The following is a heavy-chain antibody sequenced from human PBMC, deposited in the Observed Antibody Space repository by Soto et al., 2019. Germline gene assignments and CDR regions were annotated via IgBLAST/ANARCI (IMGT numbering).Heavy chain of an antibody. D-gene: IGHD6-19*01. V-gene: IGHV1-8*01. Sequence: QVPLVQSGAEVKRSGASVRISCKASGYTFNRHDINWVRQATGQGPEWIGWMNPNSGNTGYAQKFQGRVTMTRDSSLTTTYMDLSRMTSEDTAIYYRASEGLYGSIQDNTFDIWGQGTMVSVSS. CDR1: GYTFNRHD. CDR3: ASEGLYGSIQDNTFDI. CDR2: MNPNSGNT. J-gene: IGHJ3*02.